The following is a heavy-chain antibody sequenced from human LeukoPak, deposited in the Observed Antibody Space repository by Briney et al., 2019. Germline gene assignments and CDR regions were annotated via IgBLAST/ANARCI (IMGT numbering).Heavy chain of an antibody. CDR3: ARDPPAVTANTYG. CDR2: TYSGGTT. V-gene: IGHV3-66*01. Sequence: GGSLRLSCAASGFTVSNNYMNWVRQAPGKGLEWVSLTYSGGTTYYADSVKGRFTISRDGSKNTLYLQMNSLRVEDTAVYYCARDPPAVTANTYGWGQGTLVTVSS. J-gene: IGHJ4*02. CDR1: GFTVSNNY. D-gene: IGHD5-18*01.